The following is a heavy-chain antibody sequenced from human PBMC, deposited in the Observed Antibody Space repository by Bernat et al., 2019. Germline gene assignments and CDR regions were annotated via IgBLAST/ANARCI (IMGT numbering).Heavy chain of an antibody. CDR1: GFIFTSNG. Sequence: QGELVQSGTEMKKLGASVRVSCKAPGFIFTSNGFAWVRQAPGQGLEWMGRVSAYNGDTQYAQKFQGRVLITTDSSTTTAYMELKNLRSDDTAVYFCATTSASLYWYFDLWGRGTLVTVSS. CDR3: ATTSASLYWYFDL. V-gene: IGHV1-18*01. CDR2: VSAYNGDT. J-gene: IGHJ2*01.